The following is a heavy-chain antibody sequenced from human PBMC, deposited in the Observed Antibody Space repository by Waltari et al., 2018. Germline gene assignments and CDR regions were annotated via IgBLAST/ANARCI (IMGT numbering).Heavy chain of an antibody. Sequence: EVQLVESGGGLVQPGGSLRLSCAASGFTFSSYEMNWVRQAPGKGLEWVSYISSRGNTIYYADSVKGRFTISRDNAKNSLYLQMNSLRAEDTAVYYCARDSIRTGEFDYWGQGTLVTVSS. V-gene: IGHV3-48*03. J-gene: IGHJ4*02. CDR1: GFTFSSYE. CDR2: ISSRGNTI. CDR3: ARDSIRTGEFDY. D-gene: IGHD7-27*01.